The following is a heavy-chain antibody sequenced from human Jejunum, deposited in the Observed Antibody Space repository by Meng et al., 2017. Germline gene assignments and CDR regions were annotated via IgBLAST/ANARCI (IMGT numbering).Heavy chain of an antibody. V-gene: IGHV4-4*02. CDR2: VYHSGST. CDR3: ARADYVRYFDL. J-gene: IGHJ2*01. CDR1: GGSIESNNW. D-gene: IGHD3-10*02. Sequence: QGQSPGSGPGPGKPSEPLALPGACAGGSIESNNWWTWIRQPPGQGLEWIGEVYHSGSTHYNPSLQSRVTISIDNSKNRFSLSLNSVTAADTAIYYCARADYVRYFDLWGRGTLVTVSS.